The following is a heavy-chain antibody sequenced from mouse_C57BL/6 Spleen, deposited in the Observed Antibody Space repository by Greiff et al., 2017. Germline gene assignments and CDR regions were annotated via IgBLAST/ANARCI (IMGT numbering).Heavy chain of an antibody. CDR1: GFTIKGYY. Sequence: VQLQQSGAELVKPGASVQLSCTASGFTIKGYYMHWVKQRPEQGLEWIGRIGPEGGETKYAPHFQCKATLTEDTSSHTAYLQLSSLTSEDTAVYYCARKWDYDMDYWGKGTTVTVSS. CDR2: IGPEGGET. CDR3: ARKWDYDMDY. J-gene: IGHJ4*01. V-gene: IGHV14-2*01. D-gene: IGHD1-3*01.